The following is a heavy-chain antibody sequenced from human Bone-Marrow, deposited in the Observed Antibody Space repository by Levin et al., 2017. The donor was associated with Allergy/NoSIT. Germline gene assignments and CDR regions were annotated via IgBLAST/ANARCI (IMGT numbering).Heavy chain of an antibody. D-gene: IGHD2-15*01. CDR2: IWYDGSNK. CDR1: GFTFSNYG. Sequence: GESLKISCAASGFTFSNYGMHWVRQAPGKGLAWVAVIWYDGSNKYYADSVKGRFTISRDNFENTLYLQMNSLRAEDTAVYYCAREGCSGGSCYKFDYWGQGTLVTVSS. CDR3: AREGCSGGSCYKFDY. V-gene: IGHV3-33*01. J-gene: IGHJ4*02.